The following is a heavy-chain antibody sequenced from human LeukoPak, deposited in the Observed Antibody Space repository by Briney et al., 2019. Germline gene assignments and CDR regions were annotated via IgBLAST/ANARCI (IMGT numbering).Heavy chain of an antibody. CDR3: ARSPTYNWNYGY. D-gene: IGHD1-20*01. Sequence: ASVKVSCKASGYTFTGYYMHWVRQAPGQGVEWMGWINPNSGGTNYAQKFQGRVTMTRDTSISTAYTELSRLRSDDTAVYYCARSPTYNWNYGYWGQGTLVTVSS. J-gene: IGHJ4*02. CDR1: GYTFTGYY. V-gene: IGHV1-2*02. CDR2: INPNSGGT.